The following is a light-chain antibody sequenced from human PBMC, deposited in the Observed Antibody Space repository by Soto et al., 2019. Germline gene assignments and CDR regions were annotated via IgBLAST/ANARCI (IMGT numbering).Light chain of an antibody. CDR2: AVS. CDR1: SSDVGGYTY. J-gene: IGLJ3*02. Sequence: QSALTQPASVSGSPGQSITISCTGTSSDVGGYTYVSWYQQHPGKAPKLMIYAVSDRPSGVSARFSGSKSANTASLTISGLQAEDEADYYCSSYSSSRTPQVVFGGGTKLTV. V-gene: IGLV2-14*03. CDR3: SSYSSSRTPQVV.